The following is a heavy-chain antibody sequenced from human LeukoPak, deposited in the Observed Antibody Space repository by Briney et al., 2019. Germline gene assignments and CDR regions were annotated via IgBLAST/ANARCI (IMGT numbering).Heavy chain of an antibody. J-gene: IGHJ4*02. V-gene: IGHV5-51*01. CDR3: ARRLLAAAFDY. CDR1: GYRFTNYW. CDR2: IYPGDSDT. D-gene: IGHD6-13*01. Sequence: AGESLKISCKGSGYRFTNYWIGWVRQMPGKGLEWMGIIYPGDSDTRYSPSFQGQVTISADKSISTAYLQWSNLKASDTAMYYCARRLLAAAFDYWGQGTLVTVSS.